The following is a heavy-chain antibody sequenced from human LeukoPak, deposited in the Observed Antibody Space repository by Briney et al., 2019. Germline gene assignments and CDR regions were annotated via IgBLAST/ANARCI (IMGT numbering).Heavy chain of an antibody. Sequence: PGGSLRLSCAASGFTVSTNYMSWVRQAPGKGLEWVSVIYSGGSTYYADSVKGRFTISRDNSKNMLYLQMNSLRAEDTAVYYCARVDLSSGWLYYFDYWGQGTLVTVSS. CDR2: IYSGGST. J-gene: IGHJ4*02. CDR1: GFTVSTNY. CDR3: ARVDLSSGWLYYFDY. D-gene: IGHD6-19*01. V-gene: IGHV3-53*01.